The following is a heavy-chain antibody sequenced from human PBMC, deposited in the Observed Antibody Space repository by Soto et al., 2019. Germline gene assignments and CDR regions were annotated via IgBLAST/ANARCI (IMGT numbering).Heavy chain of an antibody. CDR1: GYSFTSYW. V-gene: IGHV5-51*01. D-gene: IGHD1-7*01. J-gene: IGHJ6*02. Sequence: PGESLKISCKGSGYSFTSYWIGWVRQMPGKGLEWMGIIYPGDSDTRYSPSFQGQVTISADKSISTAYLQWSSLKASDTAMYYCARLARNWNYARYYYYGMDVWGQGTTVTVSS. CDR2: IYPGDSDT. CDR3: ARLARNWNYARYYYYGMDV.